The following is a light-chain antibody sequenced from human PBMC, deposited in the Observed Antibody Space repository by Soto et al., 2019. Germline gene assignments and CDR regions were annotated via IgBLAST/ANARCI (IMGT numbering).Light chain of an antibody. J-gene: IGKJ1*01. CDR3: QQYGSSPLT. CDR1: ESVSSK. V-gene: IGKV3-15*01. Sequence: EIVMTQSPATLSVSQGERATLSCRASESVSSKLVWYQQKPGQAPRLLIHDASTRATGIPARFSGSGSGTEFILTISRLEPEDFAVYYCQQYGSSPLTFGQGTKVDIK. CDR2: DAS.